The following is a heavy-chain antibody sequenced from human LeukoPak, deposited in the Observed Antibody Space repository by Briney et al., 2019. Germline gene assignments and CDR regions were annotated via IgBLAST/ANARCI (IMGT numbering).Heavy chain of an antibody. J-gene: IGHJ3*02. Sequence: GSVKISCRADAYTFTSYCVNWVRQDPGQGLEWMGWISAYNGNTNYAPTLQGRVTMTTDKSTSTAYMELRSLRSDNTAVYYCAREDCSGGSCYSLSLTPVFHVFDIWGQGTMVTVSS. CDR2: ISAYNGNT. V-gene: IGHV1-18*04. CDR1: AYTFTSYC. D-gene: IGHD2-15*01. CDR3: AREDCSGGSCYSLSLTPVFHVFDI.